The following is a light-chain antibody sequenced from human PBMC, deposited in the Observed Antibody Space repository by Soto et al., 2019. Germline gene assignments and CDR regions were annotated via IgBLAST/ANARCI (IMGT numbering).Light chain of an antibody. J-gene: IGKJ1*01. CDR1: QSVRSN. CDR2: GAS. Sequence: EIVMTQSPATLSVSPGERATLSCRASQSVRSNLAWYQQQPRQAPRLLLYGASTRATGLPARFSGSGSGTEFTLTISSLQSEDFAVYYCQQYNNWPPWTFGQGTKVDI. CDR3: QQYNNWPPWT. V-gene: IGKV3-15*01.